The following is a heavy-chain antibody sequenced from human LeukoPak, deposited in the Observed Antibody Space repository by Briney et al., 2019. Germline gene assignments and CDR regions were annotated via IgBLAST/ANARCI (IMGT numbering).Heavy chain of an antibody. Sequence: SETLSLTCAAYGGSFSGYYWSWIRQPPGKGLEWIGEINHSGSTNYNPSLKRRATTSGDTSKNQFSLKLSSVTAADTAVYYCARVTGTHYDILTGYYGPYYYFDYWGQGTLVTVSS. CDR2: INHSGST. D-gene: IGHD3-9*01. CDR3: ARVTGTHYDILTGYYGPYYYFDY. CDR1: GGSFSGYY. J-gene: IGHJ4*02. V-gene: IGHV4-34*01.